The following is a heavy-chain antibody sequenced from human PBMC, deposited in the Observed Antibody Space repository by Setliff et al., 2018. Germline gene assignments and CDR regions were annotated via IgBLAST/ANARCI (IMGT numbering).Heavy chain of an antibody. V-gene: IGHV1-8*02. CDR3: ARERYFDY. J-gene: IGHJ4*02. CDR1: GYSFTNHY. Sequence: ASVKVSCKASGYSFTNHYINWVRQAPGQGLEWMGWMNPNSGKTGYAQKFQGRVIMTRNTSISTAYLELNTLRSDDTAVYYCARERYFDYWGQGTLVTVSS. CDR2: MNPNSGKT.